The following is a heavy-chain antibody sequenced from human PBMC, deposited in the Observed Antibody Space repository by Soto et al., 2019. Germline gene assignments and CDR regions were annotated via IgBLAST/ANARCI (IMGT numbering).Heavy chain of an antibody. D-gene: IGHD1-26*01. V-gene: IGHV4-39*01. Sequence: QLQLQESGPGLVKPSETLSLTCSLSGGAISDARFYWGWIRQSPGRGLEWIGSIYYTGTTFFNPSLKSRVTMSVDTSENQFSLKLYSVTAADTALYFCARQKWEQPKWFDPWGQGTLVIVSP. CDR3: ARQKWEQPKWFDP. CDR2: IYYTGTT. J-gene: IGHJ5*02. CDR1: GGAISDARFY.